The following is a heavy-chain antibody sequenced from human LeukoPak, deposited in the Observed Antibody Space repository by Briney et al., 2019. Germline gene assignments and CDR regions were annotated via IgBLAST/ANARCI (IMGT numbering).Heavy chain of an antibody. D-gene: IGHD6-13*01. CDR3: ASPLIAAAEGRGGFWFDP. CDR2: IIPILGIA. V-gene: IGHV1-69*04. CDR1: GGTFSSYA. Sequence: ASVKVSCKASGGTFSSYAISWVRQAPGQGLEWMGRIIPILGIANYAQKFQGRVTITADKSTSTAYMELSSLRSEDTAVYYCASPLIAAAEGRGGFWFDPWGQGTLVTVSS. J-gene: IGHJ5*02.